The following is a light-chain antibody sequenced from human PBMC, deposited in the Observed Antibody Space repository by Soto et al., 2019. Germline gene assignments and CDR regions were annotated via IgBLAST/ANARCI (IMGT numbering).Light chain of an antibody. CDR2: GVS. Sequence: QSALTQPASVSGSPGQSITISCTGTSSDVGAYKYVSWYQQHPGKVPKLIIYGVSNRPSGVSNRFSGSKSGNTAFLTISGLQPEDEADYYCSSFTGTTTLDVFGTGTKV. V-gene: IGLV2-14*03. CDR3: SSFTGTTTLDV. CDR1: SSDVGAYKY. J-gene: IGLJ1*01.